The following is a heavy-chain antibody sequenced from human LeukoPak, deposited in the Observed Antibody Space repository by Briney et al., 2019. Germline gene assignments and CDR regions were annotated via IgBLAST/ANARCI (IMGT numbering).Heavy chain of an antibody. CDR2: IYYSGST. CDR1: GGSISSSSYY. CDR3: ARDTLMTTVTTASDAFDI. D-gene: IGHD4-17*01. V-gene: IGHV4-61*05. Sequence: SETLSLTCTVSGGSISSSSYYWGWIRQPPGKGLEWIGYIYYSGSTNYNPSLKSRVTISVDTSKNQFSLKLSSVTAADTAVYYCARDTLMTTVTTASDAFDIWGQGTMVTVSS. J-gene: IGHJ3*02.